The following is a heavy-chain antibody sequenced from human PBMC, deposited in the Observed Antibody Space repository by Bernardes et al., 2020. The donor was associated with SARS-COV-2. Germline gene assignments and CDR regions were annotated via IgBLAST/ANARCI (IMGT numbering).Heavy chain of an antibody. CDR1: GYTFTNYD. D-gene: IGHD6-19*01. V-gene: IGHV1-8*01. CDR2: MNPDSANT. Sequence: ASVKVSCKASGYTFTNYDINWVRQAAGQGLEWMGWMNPDSANTGYAQKFQGRITMTRNTSISTAYMGLSSLRSEDTAVYYCARGTIGVAGTRVFDWFDPWGQGILVTVSS. CDR3: ARGTIGVAGTRVFDWFDP. J-gene: IGHJ5*02.